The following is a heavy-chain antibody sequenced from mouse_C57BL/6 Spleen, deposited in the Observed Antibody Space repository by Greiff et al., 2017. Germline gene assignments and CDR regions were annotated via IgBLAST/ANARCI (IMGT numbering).Heavy chain of an antibody. Sequence: EVQGVESGGGLVKPGGSLKLSCAASGFTFSSYAMYWVRQTPEKRLAWVATISDGGGYTSYPDNVTGRFTISRDNAQNTLYLQMSQRKSEDTAMYYCARPISTVEARCDYWGQGTTLTVSA. CDR1: GFTFSSYA. CDR3: ARPISTVEARCDY. V-gene: IGHV5-4*01. D-gene: IGHD1-1*01. J-gene: IGHJ2*01. CDR2: ISDGGGYT.